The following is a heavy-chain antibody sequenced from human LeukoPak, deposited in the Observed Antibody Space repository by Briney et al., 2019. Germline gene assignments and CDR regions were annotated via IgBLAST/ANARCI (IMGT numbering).Heavy chain of an antibody. Sequence: GGSLRLSCAASGFTVSNNYMSWLRQPPGKGLEWVSIIFSADRTYFADSVKGRFSISRDNSKNTLYLQMNSLRAEDTAVYYCARVGNYYDFDYWGQGTLVTVSS. CDR2: IFSADRT. D-gene: IGHD1-26*01. CDR3: ARVGNYYDFDY. J-gene: IGHJ4*02. V-gene: IGHV3-53*01. CDR1: GFTVSNNY.